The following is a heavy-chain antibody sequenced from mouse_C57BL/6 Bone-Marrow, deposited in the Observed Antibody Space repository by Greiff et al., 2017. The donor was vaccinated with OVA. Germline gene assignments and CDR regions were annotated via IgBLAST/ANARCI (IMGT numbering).Heavy chain of an antibody. D-gene: IGHD1-1*01. V-gene: IGHV1-80*01. J-gene: IGHJ1*03. CDR2: IYPGDGDT. CDR1: GYAFSSYW. CDR3: ARPDYYGSSFYWYFDV. Sequence: QVQLQQSGAELVKPGASVKISCKASGYAFSSYWMNWVKQRPGKGLEWIGQIYPGDGDTNYNGKFKGKATLTADKSSSTAYMQLSSLTSEDSAVYFCARPDYYGSSFYWYFDVWGTGTTVTVSS.